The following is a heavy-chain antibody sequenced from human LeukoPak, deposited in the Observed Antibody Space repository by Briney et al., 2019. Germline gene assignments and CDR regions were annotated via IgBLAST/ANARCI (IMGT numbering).Heavy chain of an antibody. CDR3: ARETPTPGTYGDYWYFDL. CDR1: GGSISSGGYY. J-gene: IGHJ2*01. V-gene: IGHV4-31*03. Sequence: PSETLSLTCTVSGGSISSGGYYWSWIRQHPGKGLEWIGYIYYSGSTYYNPSLKSRVTISVDTSKNQFSLKLSSVTAAGTAVYYCARETPTPGTYGDYWYFDLWGRGTLVTVSS. CDR2: IYYSGST. D-gene: IGHD4-17*01.